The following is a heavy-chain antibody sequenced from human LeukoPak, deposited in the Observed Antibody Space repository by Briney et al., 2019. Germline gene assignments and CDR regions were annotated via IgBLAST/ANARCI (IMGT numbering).Heavy chain of an antibody. CDR3: ARGLGGWSYLLYYMDV. Sequence: ASVKVSCKASGGTFSSYAISWVRQAPGQGLEWMGGIIPIFGTANYAQKFQGRVTITADESTSTAYMELSSLRSEDTAVYYCARGLGGWSYLLYYMDVWGKGTTVTISS. CDR1: GGTFSSYA. J-gene: IGHJ6*03. D-gene: IGHD1-26*01. V-gene: IGHV1-69*13. CDR2: IIPIFGTA.